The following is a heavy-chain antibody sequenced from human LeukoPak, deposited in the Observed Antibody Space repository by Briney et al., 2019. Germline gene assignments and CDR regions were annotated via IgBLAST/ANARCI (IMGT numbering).Heavy chain of an antibody. CDR2: ISWNSGSI. J-gene: IGHJ4*02. D-gene: IGHD6-25*01. V-gene: IGHV3-9*01. CDR1: GFTFDDYA. CDR3: AKDITATTKYYFDY. Sequence: GESLRLSCAASGFTFDDYAMHWVRQAPGKGLEWVSGISWNSGSIGYADSVKGRFTISRDNAKNSLYLQMNSLRAEDTALYYCAKDITATTKYYFDYWGQGTLVTVSS.